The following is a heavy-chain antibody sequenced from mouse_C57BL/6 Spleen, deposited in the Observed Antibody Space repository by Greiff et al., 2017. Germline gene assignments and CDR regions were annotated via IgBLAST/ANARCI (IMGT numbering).Heavy chain of an antibody. J-gene: IGHJ3*01. Sequence: EVKLVESGGGLVKPGGSLKLSCAASGFTFSDYGMHWVRQAPEKGLGWVAYISSGSSTIYYADTVKGRFTISRDNAKNTLFLQMTSLRSEDTAMYYCARSYYGSTFAYWGQGTLVTVSA. D-gene: IGHD1-1*01. CDR3: ARSYYGSTFAY. CDR2: ISSGSSTI. CDR1: GFTFSDYG. V-gene: IGHV5-17*01.